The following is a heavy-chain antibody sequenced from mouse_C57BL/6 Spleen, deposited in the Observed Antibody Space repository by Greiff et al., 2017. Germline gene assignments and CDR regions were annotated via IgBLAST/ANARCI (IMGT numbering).Heavy chain of an antibody. CDR1: GFTFSSYG. V-gene: IGHV5-6*01. J-gene: IGHJ3*01. D-gene: IGHD2-2*01. CDR3: ARDYGYDTAWFAY. CDR2: ISSGGSYT. Sequence: EVKLVESGGDLVKPGGSLKLSCAASGFTFSSYGMSWVRQTPDKRLEWVATISSGGSYTYYPDSVKGRFTISRDNAKNTLYLQMSSLKSEDTAMYYWARDYGYDTAWFAYWGQGTLVTVSA.